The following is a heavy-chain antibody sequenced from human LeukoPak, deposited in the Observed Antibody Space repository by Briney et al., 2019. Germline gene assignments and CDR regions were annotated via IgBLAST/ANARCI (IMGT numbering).Heavy chain of an antibody. J-gene: IGHJ4*02. CDR3: ARESRDGYNWGY. CDR2: ISSSSSTI. Sequence: GGSLRLSCAASGFTFSTFSMNWVRQAPGKGLEWVSYISSSSSTIYYADSVKGRFTISRDNAKNSLYLQMNSLRAEDTAVYFCARESRDGYNWGYWGQGTLVTVSS. D-gene: IGHD5-24*01. CDR1: GFTFSTFS. V-gene: IGHV3-48*04.